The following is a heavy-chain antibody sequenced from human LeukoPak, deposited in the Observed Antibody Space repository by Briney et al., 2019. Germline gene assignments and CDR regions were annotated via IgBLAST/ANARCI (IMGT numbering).Heavy chain of an antibody. CDR2: IYYSGST. D-gene: IGHD3-10*01. CDR3: ATLNLRGSDY. V-gene: IGHV4-59*08. J-gene: IGHJ4*02. CDR1: GGSISSYY. Sequence: SSETLSLTCTVSGGSISSYYWSWIRQPPGKGLEWIGYIYYSGSTNYNPSLKSRVTISVDTSKNQFSLKLSSVTAADTAVYYCATLNLRGSDYWGQGTLVTVSS.